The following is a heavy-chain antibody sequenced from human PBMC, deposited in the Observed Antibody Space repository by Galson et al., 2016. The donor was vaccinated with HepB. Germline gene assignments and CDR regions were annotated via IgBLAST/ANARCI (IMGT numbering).Heavy chain of an antibody. CDR3: ARDSATHAFDI. V-gene: IGHV3-72*01. D-gene: IGHD1-1*01. CDR1: GFTLIDRY. J-gene: IGHJ3*02. Sequence: SLRLSCAASGFTLIDRYMHWFRQAPGKGLEWVGRITHKDDNYITHYAASVKGRFTISRDDSENSLYLHMNSLKTDDTAVYSCARDSATHAFDIWGQGTMVTVSS. CDR2: ITHKDDNYIT.